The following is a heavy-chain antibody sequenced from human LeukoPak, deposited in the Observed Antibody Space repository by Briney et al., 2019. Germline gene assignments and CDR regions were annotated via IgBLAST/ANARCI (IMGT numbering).Heavy chain of an antibody. CDR2: IYYSGTT. J-gene: IGHJ4*02. D-gene: IGHD4-17*01. CDR3: ARVFEDYGDYYYDY. CDR1: GGSIRSSDYY. V-gene: IGHV4-39*01. Sequence: PSETLSLTCTVSGGSIRSSDYYWGWIRQPPGKGLEWIASIYYSGTTHYNPSHQSRVTMSVDTSKNQFSLRLSSVTTADTAVYYCARVFEDYGDYYYDYWGQGTLVTVSS.